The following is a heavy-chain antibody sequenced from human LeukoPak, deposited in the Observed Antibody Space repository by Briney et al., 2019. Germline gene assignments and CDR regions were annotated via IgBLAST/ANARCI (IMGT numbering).Heavy chain of an antibody. CDR1: GGSISSSSYY. Sequence: SETLSLTCTVSGGSISSSSYYWGRIRQPPGKGLEWIGSIYYSGSTYYNPSLKSRVTISVDTSKNQFSLKLSSVTAADTAVYYCASTSGGIFGVVIIDYYYYGMDVWGQGTTVTVSS. V-gene: IGHV4-39*01. CDR3: ASTSGGIFGVVIIDYYYYGMDV. CDR2: IYYSGST. J-gene: IGHJ6*02. D-gene: IGHD3-3*01.